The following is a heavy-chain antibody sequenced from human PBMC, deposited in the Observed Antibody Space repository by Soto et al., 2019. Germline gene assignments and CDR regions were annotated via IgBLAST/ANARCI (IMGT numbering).Heavy chain of an antibody. CDR1: GFSLGPYG. CDR2: FSGGSGAI. D-gene: IGHD1-1*01. V-gene: IGHV3-23*01. Sequence: QLLQSGGGLVQPGGSLRLSCAVSGFSLGPYGVTWVRQTPEKGLEWVTGFSGGSGAIFYADSVRGRFTISRDSSTAYLQMNNLRPDDTAVYFCARWNGFGASWGQGSLVTVSS. J-gene: IGHJ5*02. CDR3: ARWNGFGAS.